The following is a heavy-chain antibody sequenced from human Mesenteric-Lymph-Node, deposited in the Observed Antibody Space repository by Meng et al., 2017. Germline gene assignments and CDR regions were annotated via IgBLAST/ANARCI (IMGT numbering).Heavy chain of an antibody. V-gene: IGHV4-39*01. CDR1: GGSISSSSYY. CDR3: ARHHHSPTFDY. CDR2: VVYSGTT. D-gene: IGHD1-14*01. Sequence: QGQAREAGPGLVRPSETLSLTCTVSGGSISSSSYYWAWIRQPPGEGLEWIGSVVYSGTTYYTSSLKSRVSISVDTSKNQFSLKLSSVTAADTAVYYCARHHHSPTFDYWGQGTLVTVSS. J-gene: IGHJ4*02.